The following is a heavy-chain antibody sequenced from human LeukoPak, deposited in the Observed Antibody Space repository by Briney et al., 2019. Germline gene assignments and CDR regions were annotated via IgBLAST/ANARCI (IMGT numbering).Heavy chain of an antibody. CDR3: AKDSLFISYGSGSYYRPSLVY. D-gene: IGHD3-10*01. J-gene: IGHJ4*02. Sequence: GRSLRLSCAASGFTFSNYGMHWVRQAPGKGLEWVAVISYDGSNKYYADSVKGRFTISRDNSKNTLYLQMNSLRAEDTAVYYCAKDSLFISYGSGSYYRPSLVYWGQGTLVTVSS. CDR2: ISYDGSNK. CDR1: GFTFSNYG. V-gene: IGHV3-30*18.